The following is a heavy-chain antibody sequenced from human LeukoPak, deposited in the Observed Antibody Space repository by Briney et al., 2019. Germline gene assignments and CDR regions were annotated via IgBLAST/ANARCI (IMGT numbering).Heavy chain of an antibody. CDR2: IYTSGST. V-gene: IGHV4-4*07. CDR1: GGSISSYY. CDR3: ARDPQVYCSGGSCARGWFDP. Sequence: WETLSLTCTVSGGSISSYYWSWIRQAAGEGLEWIGRIYTSGSTNYNPSLKSRVIMSVDTCKDQFPLKLSSVTAADTAVYYCARDPQVYCSGGSCARGWFDPWGQGTLVTVSS. D-gene: IGHD2-15*01. J-gene: IGHJ5*02.